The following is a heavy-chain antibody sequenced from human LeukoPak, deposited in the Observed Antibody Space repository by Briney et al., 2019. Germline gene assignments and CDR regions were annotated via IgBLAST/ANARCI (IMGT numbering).Heavy chain of an antibody. Sequence: GGSLRLSCAASRFTFSNYWMSWVREAPGRGGEWVANIKQDGSETYYVDTVKGGFTISRENDKKSLSLQMNRLREEETAVYYCARQRGSGCLDYWGQGTLVTVSS. CDR3: ARQRGSGCLDY. CDR1: RFTFSNYW. CDR2: IKQDGSET. D-gene: IGHD6-19*01. V-gene: IGHV3-7*01. J-gene: IGHJ4*02.